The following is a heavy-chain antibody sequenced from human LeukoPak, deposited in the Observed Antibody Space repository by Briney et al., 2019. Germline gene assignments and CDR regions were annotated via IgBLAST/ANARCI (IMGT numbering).Heavy chain of an antibody. Sequence: GGSLRLSCAASGFTFGDYYMSWIRQAPGKGLEWVSYISSSGSTIYYADSVKGRFTISRDNAKNSLYLQMNSLRAEDTAVYYCARGDYYDSSEYFDYWGQGTLVTVSS. CDR1: GFTFGDYY. CDR2: ISSSGSTI. J-gene: IGHJ4*02. D-gene: IGHD3-22*01. V-gene: IGHV3-11*01. CDR3: ARGDYYDSSEYFDY.